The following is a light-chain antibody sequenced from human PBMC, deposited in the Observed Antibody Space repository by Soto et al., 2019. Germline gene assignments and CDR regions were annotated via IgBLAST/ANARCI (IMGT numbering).Light chain of an antibody. V-gene: IGKV3-11*01. CDR1: QSVSGY. J-gene: IGKJ4*01. CDR3: KQRSNWPST. Sequence: EIVLTQSPATLSLSPGEKATLSCRASQSVSGYLAWYQQKPGQAPRLLMYDASNRATGIPARFSGSGSGTDFTLTISSLEPEDFAVYYCKQRSNWPSTFGGGTKVEIK. CDR2: DAS.